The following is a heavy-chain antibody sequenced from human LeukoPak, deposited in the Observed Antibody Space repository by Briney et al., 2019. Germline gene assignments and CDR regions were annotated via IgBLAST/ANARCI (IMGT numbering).Heavy chain of an antibody. D-gene: IGHD6-19*01. V-gene: IGHV3-23*01. CDR2: ISTSGGTT. Sequence: GESLKISCKASGFTFSRYAMSWVRQAPGKGLEWVSGISTSGGTTYYADSVKGRFTISRDNSKSTLYLLMSSLRAEDTAIYYCAKGDNRASRGWSNDYWGQGTLVSVSS. J-gene: IGHJ4*02. CDR3: AKGDNRASRGWSNDY. CDR1: GFTFSRYA.